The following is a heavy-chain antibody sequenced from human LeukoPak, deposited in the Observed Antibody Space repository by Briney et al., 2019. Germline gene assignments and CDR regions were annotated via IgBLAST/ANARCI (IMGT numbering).Heavy chain of an antibody. Sequence: GGSLRLSCAASGFTFSNYAMSWVRQAPGKGLEWVSTISGSGGSTYYADSVKGRFTISRDNSKNTLYLQMNSRRAEDTAVYYCAKGGSGQWGYYYYGMDVWGQGTTVTVSS. CDR3: AKGGSGQWGYYYYGMDV. J-gene: IGHJ6*02. D-gene: IGHD1-26*01. V-gene: IGHV3-23*01. CDR1: GFTFSNYA. CDR2: ISGSGGST.